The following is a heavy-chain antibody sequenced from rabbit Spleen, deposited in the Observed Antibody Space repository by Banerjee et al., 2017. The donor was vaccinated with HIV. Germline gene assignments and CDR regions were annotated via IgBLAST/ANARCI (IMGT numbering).Heavy chain of an antibody. Sequence: QEQLEESGGDLVKPGASLTLTCTASGFSFISGYDMCWVRQAPGKGLEWIACIHAGSSGKTYYASWAKGRFTMSRTSSTTVTLQMTSLTAADTATYFCARDLVAVIGWNFGLWGPGTLVTVS. CDR3: ARDLVAVIGWNFGL. D-gene: IGHD1-1*01. J-gene: IGHJ4*01. V-gene: IGHV1S45*01. CDR2: IHAGSSGKT. CDR1: GFSFISGYD.